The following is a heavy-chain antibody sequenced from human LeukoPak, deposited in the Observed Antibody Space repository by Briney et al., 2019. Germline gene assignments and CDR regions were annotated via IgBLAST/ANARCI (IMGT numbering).Heavy chain of an antibody. CDR1: GGTFSSYA. CDR2: IIPIFGTA. J-gene: IGHJ6*03. Sequence: SVKVSCKASGGTFSSYAISWVRQAPGQGLEWMGGIIPIFGTANYAQKFQGRVTITADESTSTAYMELSSLRSEDTAVYYCARVYQDPPTELYYYYMDVWGKGATVTVSS. CDR3: ARVYQDPPTELYYYYMDV. D-gene: IGHD1-7*01. V-gene: IGHV1-69*13.